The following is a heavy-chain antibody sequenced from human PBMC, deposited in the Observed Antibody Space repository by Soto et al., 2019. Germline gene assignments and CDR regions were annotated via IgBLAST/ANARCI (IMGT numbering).Heavy chain of an antibody. CDR2: INPSGGAA. V-gene: IGHV1-46*01. Sequence: ASVKVSCKTSGYTFTSHYIHWVRQAPGQGLEWMGIINPSGGAASYAQRFQGRVIMTRDTSTSTIDMELSSLRSEDTAVYYCARAPHDCSNGACHPYWFDPWGQGTLVTVSS. J-gene: IGHJ5*02. D-gene: IGHD2-8*01. CDR1: GYTFTSHY. CDR3: ARAPHDCSNGACHPYWFDP.